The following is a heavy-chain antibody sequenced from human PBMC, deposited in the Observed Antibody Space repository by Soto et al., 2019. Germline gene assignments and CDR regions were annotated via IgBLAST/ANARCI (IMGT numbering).Heavy chain of an antibody. D-gene: IGHD3-22*01. Sequence: QVQLVQSGAEVEKPGASVKVSCKASGYTFTSYGLSWVRQAPGQGLEWMGWISTSHGNTNYAQKFQGRVTMTTDTSTSTAYWELRSLTSDDTAMYYCARDRGYYPDCFEPWGQGTLVTVSS. J-gene: IGHJ5*02. CDR2: ISTSHGNT. V-gene: IGHV1-18*01. CDR3: ARDRGYYPDCFEP. CDR1: GYTFTSYG.